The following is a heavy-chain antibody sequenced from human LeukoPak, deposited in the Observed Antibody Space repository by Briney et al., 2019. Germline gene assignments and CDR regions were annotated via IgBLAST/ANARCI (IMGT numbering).Heavy chain of an antibody. CDR3: TRRPYSSSWNYFDY. J-gene: IGHJ4*02. CDR1: GFTFSDYY. Sequence: PGGSLRLSCTVSGFTFSDYYMSWVRQAPGKGLEWVSYISSSGSMLHYADSVEGRFTISRDNAKNSLYLQMSSLRVEDTAVYCCTRRPYSSSWNYFDYWGQGTLVTVSS. V-gene: IGHV3-11*04. D-gene: IGHD6-13*01. CDR2: ISSSGSML.